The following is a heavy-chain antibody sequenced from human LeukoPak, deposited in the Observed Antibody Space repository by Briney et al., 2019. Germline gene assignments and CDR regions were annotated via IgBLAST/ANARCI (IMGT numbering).Heavy chain of an antibody. V-gene: IGHV4-59*01. Sequence: PSETLSLTCTVSGGSISSYYWSWIRQPPGKGLEWIGYIHYTGSADYSPSLRSRVTLSIDMSKNQFSLRLSSVTAADTAVYYCARTGGDCSSGLCYYAMDVWGQGTTVTVS. CDR2: IHYTGSA. CDR3: ARTGGDCSSGLCYYAMDV. J-gene: IGHJ6*02. D-gene: IGHD2-21*02. CDR1: GGSISSYY.